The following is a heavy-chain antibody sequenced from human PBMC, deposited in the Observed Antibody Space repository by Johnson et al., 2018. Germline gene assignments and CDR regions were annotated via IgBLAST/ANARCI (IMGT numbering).Heavy chain of an antibody. V-gene: IGHV1-58*01. J-gene: IGHJ3*01. D-gene: IGHD7-27*01. CDR2: IVVGSGNT. CDR3: AAETWGTEETFDV. Sequence: QLVESGPEVKKPGTSVKVSCKTSGFTFSSSAVQWVRQARGQRLEWIGWIVVGSGNTNYTQKFQERVTITRDMSTRTAYMELSSLKSEDTAVYYCAAETWGTEETFDVWGQGTMVTVSS. CDR1: GFTFSSSA.